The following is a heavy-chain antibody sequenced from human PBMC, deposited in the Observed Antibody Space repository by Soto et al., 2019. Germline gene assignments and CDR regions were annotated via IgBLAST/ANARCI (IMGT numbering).Heavy chain of an antibody. D-gene: IGHD3-3*01. Sequence: ASVKVSCKNSGYNFNTCGINWVRQAPGQGLELMGWISSYDGKTTYAEKFQGRVTLTTDTSTSTAYMELRSLRSDDTAIYYCARDPHEFWTSYWFDPWGQGTPVTVSS. J-gene: IGHJ5*02. CDR2: ISSYDGKT. CDR3: ARDPHEFWTSYWFDP. V-gene: IGHV1-18*01. CDR1: GYNFNTCG.